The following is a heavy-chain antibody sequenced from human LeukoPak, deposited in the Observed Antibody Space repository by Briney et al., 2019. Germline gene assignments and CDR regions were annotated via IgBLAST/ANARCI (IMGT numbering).Heavy chain of an antibody. J-gene: IGHJ3*02. Sequence: GGSLRLSCAASGFTFSSYSMNWVRQAPGKGLEWVSSISSSSSYIYYADSVKGRFTISRDNAKNSLYLQMNSLRAEDTAVYYCARRMVRGVIVDAFDIWGQGTMVTVSS. D-gene: IGHD3-10*01. V-gene: IGHV3-21*01. CDR2: ISSSSSYI. CDR3: ARRMVRGVIVDAFDI. CDR1: GFTFSSYS.